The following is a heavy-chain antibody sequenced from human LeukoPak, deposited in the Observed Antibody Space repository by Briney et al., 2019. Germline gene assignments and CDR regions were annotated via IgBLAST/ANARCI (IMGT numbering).Heavy chain of an antibody. V-gene: IGHV4-39*07. Sequence: SETLSLTCTVSGGSISSGSYYWGWIRQPPGKGLEWIGSIYYSGSTYYNPSLKSRVTISVDTSKNQFSLKLSSVTAADTAVYYCASGGFDAFDIWGQGTMVTVSS. J-gene: IGHJ3*02. CDR2: IYYSGST. CDR3: ASGGFDAFDI. CDR1: GGSISSGSYY. D-gene: IGHD3-16*01.